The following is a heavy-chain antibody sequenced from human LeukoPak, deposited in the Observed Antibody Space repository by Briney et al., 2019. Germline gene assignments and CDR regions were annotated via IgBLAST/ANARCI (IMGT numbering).Heavy chain of an antibody. CDR3: AKESPHFDY. J-gene: IGHJ4*02. CDR2: ISAVT. CDR1: GGSISSSSYY. Sequence: ETLSLTCTVSGGSISSSSYYWGWVRQAPGKGLEWVSSISAVTYYADSVKGRFTISRDNPKNTLNLQMNSLRAEDTAVYYCAKESPHFDYWGQGTLVTVSS. V-gene: IGHV3-23*01.